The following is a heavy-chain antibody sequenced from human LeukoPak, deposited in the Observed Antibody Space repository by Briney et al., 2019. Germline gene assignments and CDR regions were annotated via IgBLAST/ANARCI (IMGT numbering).Heavy chain of an antibody. CDR2: IKEDGSEE. Sequence: GGSLRLSCGASGFTFSSYWMSWVRQAPGKGLEWVANIKEDGSEEYYVDSVKGRFTISRDNSKNTLYLQMNSLRAEDTAVYYCARDRSIAAAGYYYYYMDVWGKGTTVTVSS. J-gene: IGHJ6*03. D-gene: IGHD6-13*01. V-gene: IGHV3-7*01. CDR3: ARDRSIAAAGYYYYYMDV. CDR1: GFTFSSYW.